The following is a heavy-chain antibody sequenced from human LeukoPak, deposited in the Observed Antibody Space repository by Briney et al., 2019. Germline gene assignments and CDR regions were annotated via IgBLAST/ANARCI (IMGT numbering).Heavy chain of an antibody. CDR2: ISGSGGST. CDR3: AKTREGSSSWYRGSFYFDS. CDR1: GFTFSSYA. J-gene: IGHJ4*02. Sequence: GGSLRLSCAASGFTFSSYAMSWVRQAPGKGLEWVSAISGSGGSTYYVDSVKGRFTISRDNSKDTLYLQMNSLRAEDTAVYYCAKTREGSSSWYRGSFYFDSWGQGTPVTVSS. D-gene: IGHD6-13*01. V-gene: IGHV3-23*01.